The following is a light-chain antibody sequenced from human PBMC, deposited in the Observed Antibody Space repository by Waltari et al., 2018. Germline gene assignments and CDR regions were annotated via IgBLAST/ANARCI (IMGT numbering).Light chain of an antibody. J-gene: IGLJ3*02. Sequence: QQPEKGPRFLMKVDSDGSDSRGDEIPDRFSGSSSGAERYLIISSLQSEDEAVYYCQTGGHGTWVFGGGTKLTVL. CDR3: QTGGHGTWV. V-gene: IGLV4-69*01. CDR2: VDSDGSD.